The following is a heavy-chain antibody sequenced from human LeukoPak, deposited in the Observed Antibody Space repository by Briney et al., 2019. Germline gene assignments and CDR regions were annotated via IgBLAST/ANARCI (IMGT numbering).Heavy chain of an antibody. Sequence: GGSLRLSCAASGFTFSSYAMHWVRQAPGKGLEWVSYISSSSSTIYYADSVKGRFTISRDNAKNSLYLQTNSLRAEDTAVYYCARETPNGMDVWGQGTTVTVSS. V-gene: IGHV3-48*04. CDR1: GFTFSSYA. J-gene: IGHJ6*02. CDR3: ARETPNGMDV. CDR2: ISSSSSTI.